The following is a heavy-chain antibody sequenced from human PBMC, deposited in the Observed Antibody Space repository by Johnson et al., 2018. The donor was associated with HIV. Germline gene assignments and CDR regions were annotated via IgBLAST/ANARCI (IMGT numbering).Heavy chain of an antibody. CDR3: ARDGNDGSPGNDAFDI. CDR1: AFPFDDHA. CDR2: I. V-gene: IGHV3-9*01. D-gene: IGHD1-14*01. Sequence: VQLVESGGGLVQPGRSLRLSCAASAFPFDDHALHWVRQTPGKGLQWFSIILKGRFTISRDNSKNILYLQMNSLRPEDTAVYYCARDGNDGSPGNDAFDIWGQGTMVTVS. J-gene: IGHJ3*02.